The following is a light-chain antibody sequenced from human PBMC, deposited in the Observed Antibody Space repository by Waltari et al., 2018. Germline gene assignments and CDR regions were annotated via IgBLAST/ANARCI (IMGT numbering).Light chain of an antibody. Sequence: DIQMTQSPSSLSASVGERVTITCQASQSISNYLSWFQQKPGQAPKLLIYAASSLQSGVPSRFSGSGSGTDFTLTISSLQPEDFATYHCQQSYSSPLTFGGGTKVEI. V-gene: IGKV1-39*01. CDR3: QQSYSSPLT. CDR2: AAS. J-gene: IGKJ4*01. CDR1: QSISNY.